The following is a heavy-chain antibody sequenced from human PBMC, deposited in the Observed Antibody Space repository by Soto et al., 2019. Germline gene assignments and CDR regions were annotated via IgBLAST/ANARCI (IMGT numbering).Heavy chain of an antibody. CDR1: GDSISITSYY. V-gene: IGHV4-39*01. CDR3: ASTKDETLYFDY. Sequence: QLQLQESGPGLVKPSETLSLTCTVSGDSISITSYYWGWVRQPPGKGLEWIGSIHYSGSTHYNPPLQSRVTISGDASKKQFSLTLRSVTAADTAVYYCASTKDETLYFDYWGQGTLVTVSS. J-gene: IGHJ4*02. D-gene: IGHD2-15*01. CDR2: IHYSGST.